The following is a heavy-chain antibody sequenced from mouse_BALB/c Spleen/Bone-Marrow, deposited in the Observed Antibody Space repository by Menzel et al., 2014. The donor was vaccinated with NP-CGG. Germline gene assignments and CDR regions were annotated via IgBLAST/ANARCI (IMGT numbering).Heavy chain of an antibody. Sequence: EVKLVESGGDLVEPGGSLKLSCAASGFTFSSYGMSRVRQTPDKRLEWVATVGGGDSYTYYPDFVKGRFTISRDIAKNTLYLHMSSLKSEDTAMYYCAFITAIAYWGQGTLVTVSA. D-gene: IGHD1-1*01. CDR3: AFITAIAY. J-gene: IGHJ3*01. CDR2: VGGGDSYT. CDR1: GFTFSSYG. V-gene: IGHV5-6*01.